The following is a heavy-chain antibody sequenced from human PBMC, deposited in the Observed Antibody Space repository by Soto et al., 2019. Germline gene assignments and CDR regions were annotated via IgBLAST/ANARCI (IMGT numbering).Heavy chain of an antibody. CDR1: GGTFSSFA. J-gene: IGHJ4*02. Sequence: QVQLVQSGAEVKKPGSSVKVSCKASGGTFSSFAISWVRQAPGQGLEWMGGIIPIFGTTNYAQKFQGRVTITADESTSTAYMEVTTMTSEDTAVYYCARDRDHTYDYWGQGTRVTVS. CDR2: IIPIFGTT. V-gene: IGHV1-69*01. CDR3: ARDRDHTYDY.